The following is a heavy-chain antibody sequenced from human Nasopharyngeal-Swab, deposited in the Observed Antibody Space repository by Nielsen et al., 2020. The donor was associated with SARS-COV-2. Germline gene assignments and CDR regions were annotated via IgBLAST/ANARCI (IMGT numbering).Heavy chain of an antibody. J-gene: IGHJ4*02. Sequence: SVKVSCKASGFTFTTSAVQWVRQARGQRLEWIGWIVVGSGNTNYAQKFQERVTITGDMSTSTAYMELSSLRSEDTAVYYCAAGSAYYDSSDNTFDYWGQGTLVTVSS. V-gene: IGHV1-58*01. CDR1: GFTFTTSA. CDR3: AAGSAYYDSSDNTFDY. CDR2: IVVGSGNT. D-gene: IGHD3-22*01.